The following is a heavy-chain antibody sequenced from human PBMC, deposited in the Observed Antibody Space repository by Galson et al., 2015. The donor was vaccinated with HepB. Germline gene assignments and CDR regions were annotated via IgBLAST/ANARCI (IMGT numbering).Heavy chain of an antibody. Sequence: SETLSLTCAVYGGSFSGYYWSWIRQPPGKGLEWIGEINHSGSTNYNPSLKSRVTVSVDTSKNQLSLKLSSVTAADTAVYYCARRGFWSGDYYYMDVWGKGTTVTVSS. CDR1: GGSFSGYY. CDR2: INHSGST. CDR3: ARRGFWSGDYYYMDV. J-gene: IGHJ6*03. V-gene: IGHV4-34*01. D-gene: IGHD3-3*01.